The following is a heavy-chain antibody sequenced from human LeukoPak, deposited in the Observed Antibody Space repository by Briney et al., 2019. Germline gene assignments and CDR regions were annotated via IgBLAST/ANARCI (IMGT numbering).Heavy chain of an antibody. Sequence: SGGSLRLSCAASGFTFSSYGMHWVRQAPGKGLEWVSVIWNDGSTKYYANSVKGRFTISRDNSKNTLYLQMNSLRAEDTTVYYCARAGSSSWSAIGYWGQGTLVTVSS. D-gene: IGHD6-13*01. V-gene: IGHV3-33*01. CDR1: GFTFSSYG. CDR3: ARAGSSSWSAIGY. J-gene: IGHJ4*02. CDR2: IWNDGSTK.